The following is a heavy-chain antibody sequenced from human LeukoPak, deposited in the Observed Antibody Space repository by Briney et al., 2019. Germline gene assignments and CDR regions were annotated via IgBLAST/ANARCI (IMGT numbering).Heavy chain of an antibody. CDR3: ARDDYGPYYYYYGMDV. Sequence: ASVKVSCKASGYTFTSYGISWVRQAPGQGLEWMGWISAYNGNTNYAQKLQGRVTMTTDTSTSTAYIELRSLRSDDTAVYYCARDDYGPYYYYYGMDVWGQGTTVTVSS. D-gene: IGHD4-17*01. V-gene: IGHV1-18*01. CDR2: ISAYNGNT. J-gene: IGHJ6*02. CDR1: GYTFTSYG.